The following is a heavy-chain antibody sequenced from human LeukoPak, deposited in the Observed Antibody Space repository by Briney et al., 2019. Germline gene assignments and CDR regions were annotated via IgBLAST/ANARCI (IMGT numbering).Heavy chain of an antibody. Sequence: GGSLRLSCAGYGFTFSNDGMNWARQAAGKGLEWVSGISPSGDITYYIDSVKGRFTISRDNSKDTLYLQMNSLRAEDTAIYYCAKTSSNSYGFFDYWGQGTLVTVSS. CDR1: GFTFSNDG. D-gene: IGHD5-18*01. V-gene: IGHV3-23*01. J-gene: IGHJ4*02. CDR2: ISPSGDIT. CDR3: AKTSSNSYGFFDY.